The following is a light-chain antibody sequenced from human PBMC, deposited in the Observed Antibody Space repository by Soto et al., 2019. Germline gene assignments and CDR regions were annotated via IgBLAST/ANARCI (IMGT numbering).Light chain of an antibody. CDR1: RSNIGAGYD. J-gene: IGLJ7*01. CDR2: GNS. Sequence: QSVLTQPPSVSGAPGQRVTISCTGSRSNIGAGYDVHWYQQLPGTAPKLLIYGNSNRPSGVPDRFSRSKSGTSASLAISGLQAEDEADYYCQSYDSSLSGSVFGGGTQLTVL. V-gene: IGLV1-40*01. CDR3: QSYDSSLSGSV.